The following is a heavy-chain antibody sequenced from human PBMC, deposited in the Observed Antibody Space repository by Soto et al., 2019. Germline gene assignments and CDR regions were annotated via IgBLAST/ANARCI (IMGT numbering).Heavy chain of an antibody. CDR1: GGSISSYY. V-gene: IGHV4-59*01. CDR3: ARGYGPGAFDI. CDR2: IYYSGST. Sequence: QVQLQESGPGLVKPSETLSLTCTVSGGSISSYYWSWIRQPPGKGLEWIGYIYYSGSTNYNPSLKRRVTISVDTSKNQFSLKLSSVTAADTAVYYCARGYGPGAFDIWGQGTMVTVSS. J-gene: IGHJ3*02. D-gene: IGHD1-1*01.